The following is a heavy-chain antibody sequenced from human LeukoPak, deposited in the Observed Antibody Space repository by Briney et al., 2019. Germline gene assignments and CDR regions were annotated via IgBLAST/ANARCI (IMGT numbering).Heavy chain of an antibody. CDR1: GFTFSSYE. Sequence: GGSLRLSCAASGFTFSSYEMNWVRQAPGKGLEWVSYISSSGSTVYYADSVKGRFTISRDNAKNALYLQMNSLRAEDTAVYYCARALIGWFGGLTKDGSGAFDIWGQGTMVTASS. J-gene: IGHJ3*02. D-gene: IGHD3-10*01. CDR2: ISSSGSTV. V-gene: IGHV3-48*03. CDR3: ARALIGWFGGLTKDGSGAFDI.